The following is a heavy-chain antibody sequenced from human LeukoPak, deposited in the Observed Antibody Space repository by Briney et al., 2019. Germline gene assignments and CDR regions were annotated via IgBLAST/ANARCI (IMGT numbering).Heavy chain of an antibody. CDR2: FDPEDGET. V-gene: IGHV1-24*01. CDR3: ATYSSSWYYFDY. CDR1: GYTLTELS. D-gene: IGHD6-13*01. J-gene: IGHJ4*02. Sequence: ASVKVSCKVSGYTLTELSMHWVRQAPGKGLEWMGGFDPEDGETIHAQKFQGRVTMTEDTSTDTAYMELSRLRSEDTAVYYCATYSSSWYYFDYWGQGTLVTVSS.